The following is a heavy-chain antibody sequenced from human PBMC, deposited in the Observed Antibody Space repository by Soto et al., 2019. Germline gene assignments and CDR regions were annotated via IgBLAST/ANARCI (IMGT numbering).Heavy chain of an antibody. Sequence: GGSLRLSCAASGFTFDDYGMSWVRQAPGKGLEWVFGINWNGGSTGYADSVKGRFTISRDNAKNSLYLQMNSLRAEDTALYYCARVPPGGYSGYDSAFDIWGQGTMVTVSS. V-gene: IGHV3-20*04. CDR1: GFTFDDYG. J-gene: IGHJ3*02. CDR2: INWNGGST. D-gene: IGHD5-12*01. CDR3: ARVPPGGYSGYDSAFDI.